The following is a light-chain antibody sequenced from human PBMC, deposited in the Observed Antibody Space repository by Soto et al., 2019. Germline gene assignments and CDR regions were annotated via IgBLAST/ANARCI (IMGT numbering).Light chain of an antibody. Sequence: DIQMTQSPATLYASVGDRVIITCRASQSVRSWLAWYQQKPGTAPKLLIFAASSLQSGVPSRFSGSGSGTDFTLTISSLQPEDFATYYCQQSYSTPITFGQGTRLEI. V-gene: IGKV1-39*01. CDR1: QSVRSW. CDR2: AAS. J-gene: IGKJ5*01. CDR3: QQSYSTPIT.